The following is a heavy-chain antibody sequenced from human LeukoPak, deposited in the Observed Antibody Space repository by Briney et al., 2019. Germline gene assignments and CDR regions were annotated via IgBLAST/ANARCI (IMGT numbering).Heavy chain of an antibody. D-gene: IGHD5/OR15-5a*01. Sequence: GRSLRLSCVASGFIFSDHAFHWVRQSPDKGLEWVALIGSDGTKKYYADSVQGRFTVSRENSKNTLFLQMNTVRADDTAVYFCARQMTSTRLFDSWGWGTLVTVSS. CDR3: ARQMTSTRLFDS. J-gene: IGHJ4*02. CDR1: GFIFSDHA. CDR2: IGSDGTKK. V-gene: IGHV3-30*04.